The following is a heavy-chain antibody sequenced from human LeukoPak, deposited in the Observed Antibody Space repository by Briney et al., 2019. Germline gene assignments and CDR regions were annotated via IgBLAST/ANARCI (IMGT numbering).Heavy chain of an antibody. CDR1: GFTFSSYS. CDR2: ISSSNSYI. Sequence: GGSLRLSCAASGFTFSSYSMNWVRQAPGKGLEWVSSISSSNSYIYYADSVKGRFTISRDNAKNSLYLQMNSLRAEDTAVYYCARESGYIVVVPAAPNWFDPWGQGTLVTVSS. D-gene: IGHD2-2*01. CDR3: ARESGYIVVVPAAPNWFDP. J-gene: IGHJ5*02. V-gene: IGHV3-21*01.